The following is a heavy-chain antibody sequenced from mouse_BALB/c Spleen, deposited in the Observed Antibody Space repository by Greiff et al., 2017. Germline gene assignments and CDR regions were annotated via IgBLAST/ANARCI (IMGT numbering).Heavy chain of an antibody. CDR2: ISYSGST. CDR1: GYSITSDYA. J-gene: IGHJ2*01. CDR3: ARGYDGSLFDY. Sequence: VQLQQSGPGLVKPSQSLSLTCTVTGYSITSDYAWNWIRQFPGNKLEWMGYISYSGSTSYNPSLKSRISITRDTSKNQFFLQLNSVTTEDTATYYCARGYDGSLFDYWGQGTTLTVSS. D-gene: IGHD2-12*01. V-gene: IGHV3-2*02.